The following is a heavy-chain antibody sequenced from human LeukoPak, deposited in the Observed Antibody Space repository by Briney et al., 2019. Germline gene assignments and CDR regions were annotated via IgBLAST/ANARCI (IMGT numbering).Heavy chain of an antibody. CDR2: IGTAGDT. V-gene: IGHV3-13*01. D-gene: IGHD5-18*01. Sequence: PGGSLRLSCAASGFTFSSYDMHWVRQATGKGLEWVSAIGTAGDTYYADSVKGRFTISRDNAKNSLYLQMNSLRVEDTALYYCAKDIGRVDTASTYMDVWGKGTTVTISS. CDR1: GFTFSSYD. J-gene: IGHJ6*03. CDR3: AKDIGRVDTASTYMDV.